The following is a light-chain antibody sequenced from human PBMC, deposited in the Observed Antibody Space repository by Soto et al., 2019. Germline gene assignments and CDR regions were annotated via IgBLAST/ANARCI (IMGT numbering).Light chain of an antibody. CDR1: QSISNY. Sequence: DIQLTQPPSSLSASVGDRVTITCRASQSISNYLNWYQHRPGKAPNLLIYAASSLQSGVPSRFSGSESGTDFTLTITSLQPEDSATYYCQQSYSTPITFGQGTRLEIK. CDR3: QQSYSTPIT. CDR2: AAS. V-gene: IGKV1-39*01. J-gene: IGKJ5*01.